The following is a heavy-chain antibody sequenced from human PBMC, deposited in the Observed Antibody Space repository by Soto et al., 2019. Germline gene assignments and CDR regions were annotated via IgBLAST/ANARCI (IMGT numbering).Heavy chain of an antibody. J-gene: IGHJ5*02. Sequence: QVQLQESGPGLVKPAETLVLRCTVYGGDVSSGNYYWSWVRQPPGKGLQWIGHVYNTGKTNYNPLLKSRVSMSLDKSQNQFSLRVDSLTAADTATYYCAMMAVSTTTWLDPWGQCTLVIVSS. CDR1: GGDVSSGNYY. CDR3: AMMAVSTTTWLDP. D-gene: IGHD5-12*01. CDR2: VYNTGKT. V-gene: IGHV4-61*01.